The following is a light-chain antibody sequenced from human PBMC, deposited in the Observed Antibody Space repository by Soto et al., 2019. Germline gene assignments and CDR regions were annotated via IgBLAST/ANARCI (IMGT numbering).Light chain of an antibody. CDR2: KAS. CDR1: QSISSW. CDR3: QQYNSYWT. V-gene: IGKV1-5*03. Sequence: DIQMTQSPSTLSASVGDRVTITCRASQSISSWLAWYQQKPGKAPKLLIYKASSLESGVPSRFSGSGSGTEFTLTISSLQPADFATYYCQQYNSYWTFGQGTRVEIK. J-gene: IGKJ1*01.